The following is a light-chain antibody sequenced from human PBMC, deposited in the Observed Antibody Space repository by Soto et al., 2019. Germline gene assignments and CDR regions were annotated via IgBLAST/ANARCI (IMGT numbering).Light chain of an antibody. J-gene: IGKJ3*01. V-gene: IGKV2-30*01. CDR3: LHRAIWAHT. CDR1: RSLVYSDGNTS. CDR2: EVS. Sequence: SSRSLVYSDGNTSLNWFQQRPGQSPRRLIFEVSNRDSGVPDSFCGSASGTDFALRFSSVDAEDVAICYGLHRAIWAHTFGLGTRLDIK.